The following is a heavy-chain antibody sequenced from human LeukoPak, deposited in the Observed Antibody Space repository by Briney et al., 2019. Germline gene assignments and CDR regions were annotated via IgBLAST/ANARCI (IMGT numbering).Heavy chain of an antibody. CDR1: GYSCTSYW. J-gene: IGHJ5*02. D-gene: IGHD6-13*01. CDR2: IYPGDYHI. V-gene: IGHV5-51*04. CDR3: ERAVHYGSSGHSFDP. Sequence: GESLKISCKGSGYSCTSYWIGWGRQRPGKGLEGMGIIYPGDYHIICSPCFQPQFTISAHKPIRTAYPQWSSLKAGHTAMYHCERAVHYGSSGHSFDPWGKGTLVTVSS.